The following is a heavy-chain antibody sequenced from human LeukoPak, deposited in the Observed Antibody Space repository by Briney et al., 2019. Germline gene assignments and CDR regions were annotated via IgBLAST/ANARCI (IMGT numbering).Heavy chain of an antibody. CDR3: ARPQQGGTTRSHGLDV. Sequence: GGSLRLSCAASGFTFSNSWMQWVRQVPGKGLVWVSRINTDGTSTSYADSVRGRFIISRDNAKNTLYQQMNSLRAEDTAVYYCARPQQGGTTRSHGLDVWGQGTTVTVSS. CDR2: INTDGTST. J-gene: IGHJ6*02. CDR1: GFTFSNSW. V-gene: IGHV3-74*01. D-gene: IGHD2-2*01.